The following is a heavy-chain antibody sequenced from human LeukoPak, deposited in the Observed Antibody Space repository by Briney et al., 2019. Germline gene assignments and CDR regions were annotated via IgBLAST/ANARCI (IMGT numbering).Heavy chain of an antibody. CDR2: IWYDGSNK. CDR1: GFSFSSYG. V-gene: IGHV3-33*06. CDR3: AKFLGGYGELDY. J-gene: IGHJ4*02. D-gene: IGHD4-17*01. Sequence: GGSLRLSCAASGFSFSSYGMHWVRQAPGKGLEWVAVIWYDGSNKYYADSVKGRFTISRDNSKNTLYLQMNSLRAEDTAVYYCAKFLGGYGELDYWGQGTLVTVSS.